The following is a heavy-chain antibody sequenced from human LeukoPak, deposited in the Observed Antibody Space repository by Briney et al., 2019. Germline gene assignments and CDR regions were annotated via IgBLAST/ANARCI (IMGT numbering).Heavy chain of an antibody. Sequence: GGSLRLSCAASGFTFRSYAMSWVRQALGKGLEWVSAISGSGGSTYYADSVKGRFTTSRDNSKNTLYLQMNSLRAEDTAVYYCAKVGTVPYDYYYMDVWGKGTTVTISS. J-gene: IGHJ6*03. CDR2: ISGSGGST. CDR3: AKVGTVPYDYYYMDV. CDR1: GFTFRSYA. D-gene: IGHD1-26*01. V-gene: IGHV3-23*01.